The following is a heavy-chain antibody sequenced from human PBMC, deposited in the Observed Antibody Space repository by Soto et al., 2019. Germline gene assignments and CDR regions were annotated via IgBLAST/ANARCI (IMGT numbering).Heavy chain of an antibody. Sequence: ASVKVSCNYSGYTFTRCDIYWVRQAPGQGLVWMGWMNPNSGNTGYAQKFQGRVTMTRNTSISTAYMELSSLRSEDTAVYYCATKEGGGYYDFWSGYPNAFDIWGQGTMVPVS. J-gene: IGHJ3*02. CDR2: MNPNSGNT. CDR1: GYTFTRCD. CDR3: ATKEGGGYYDFWSGYPNAFDI. D-gene: IGHD3-3*01. V-gene: IGHV1-8*01.